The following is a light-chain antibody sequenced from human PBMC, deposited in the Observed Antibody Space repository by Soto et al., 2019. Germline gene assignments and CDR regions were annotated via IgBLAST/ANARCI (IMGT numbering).Light chain of an antibody. Sequence: QSVLTQPASVSGAPGQRVTISCTGSSPNIGAGYDVHWYQQLPGTAPKLLIYGNSNRPSGVPDRFSGSKSGTSASLAITGLQAEDEADYYCQSYDSSLSGYVFGTGTKVTVL. CDR1: SPNIGAGYD. CDR3: QSYDSSLSGYV. V-gene: IGLV1-40*01. CDR2: GNS. J-gene: IGLJ1*01.